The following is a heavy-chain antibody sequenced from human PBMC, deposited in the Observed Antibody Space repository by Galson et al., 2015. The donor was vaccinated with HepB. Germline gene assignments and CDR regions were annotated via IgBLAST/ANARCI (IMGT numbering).Heavy chain of an antibody. V-gene: IGHV3-49*03. J-gene: IGHJ6*02. Sequence: SLRLSCAASGFTFGDYAMSWFRQAPGKGLEWVGFIRSKAYGGTTEYAASVKGRFTISRDDSKSIAYLQMNSLKTEDTAVYYCTRYLYSSGWTYYYYYGMDVWGQGTTVTVSS. D-gene: IGHD6-19*01. CDR3: TRYLYSSGWTYYYYYGMDV. CDR1: GFTFGDYA. CDR2: IRSKAYGGTT.